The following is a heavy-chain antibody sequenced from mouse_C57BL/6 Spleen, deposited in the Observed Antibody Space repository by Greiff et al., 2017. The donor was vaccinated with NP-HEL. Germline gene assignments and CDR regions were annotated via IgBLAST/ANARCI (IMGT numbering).Heavy chain of an antibody. D-gene: IGHD2-3*01. V-gene: IGHV1-80*01. CDR3: ARRGWLLDFAMED. J-gene: IGHJ4*01. Sequence: QVKLQQSGAELVKPGASVKISCKASGYAFSSYWMNWVKQRPGKGLEWIGQIYPGDGDTNYNGKFKGKATLTADKSSSTTYMQLISLTSEDSAVYFCARRGWLLDFAMEDWGQGTSVTVSS. CDR2: IYPGDGDT. CDR1: GYAFSSYW.